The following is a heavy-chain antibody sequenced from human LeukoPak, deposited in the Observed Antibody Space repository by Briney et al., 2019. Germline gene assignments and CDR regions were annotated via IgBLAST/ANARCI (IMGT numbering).Heavy chain of an antibody. Sequence: SETLSLTCSVSGGSINSYGYYWAWIRQPPGKRPEWIGSIFYSGSTHYNPSLQSRITISADTSKGQFSLKLSSVTAADTAVYYCARQGVGATDLWGQGSLVTVSS. J-gene: IGHJ4*02. CDR3: ARQGVGATDL. D-gene: IGHD1-26*01. CDR1: GGSINSYGYY. V-gene: IGHV4-39*01. CDR2: IFYSGST.